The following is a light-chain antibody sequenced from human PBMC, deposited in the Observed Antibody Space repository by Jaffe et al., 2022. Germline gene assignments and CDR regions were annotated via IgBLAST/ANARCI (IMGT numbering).Light chain of an antibody. J-gene: IGLJ2*01. CDR1: SGNIARNY. CDR2: EDK. V-gene: IGLV6-57*01. CDR3: QSYDSNNHMI. Sequence: NFMLTQPHSVSESPGKTITISCTRSSGNIARNYVQWYQQRPGSSPTTLIYEDKKRPSGVPDRFSGSIDSSSNSASLTISGLKTEDEADYYCQSYDSNNHMIFGGGTKLTVL.